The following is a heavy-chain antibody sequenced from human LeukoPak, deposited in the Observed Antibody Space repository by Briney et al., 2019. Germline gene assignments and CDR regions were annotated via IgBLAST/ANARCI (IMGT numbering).Heavy chain of an antibody. CDR1: GGSISSSNW. Sequence: NPSGTLSLTCAASGGSISSSNWWSWVRQPPGKGLEWIGEIYHSGSTNYNPSLKSRVTISVDKSKNQFSLKLSSVTAADTAVYYCAREVLVLRYFDYWGQGTLVTVSS. CDR2: IYHSGST. V-gene: IGHV4-4*02. D-gene: IGHD3-9*01. J-gene: IGHJ4*02. CDR3: AREVLVLRYFDY.